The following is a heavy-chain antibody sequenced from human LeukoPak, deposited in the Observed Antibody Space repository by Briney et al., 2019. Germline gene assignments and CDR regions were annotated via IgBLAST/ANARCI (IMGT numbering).Heavy chain of an antibody. D-gene: IGHD3-22*01. CDR3: ARSPLYYYDSSGYSYFDY. CDR1: GYTFTGYY. J-gene: IGHJ4*02. Sequence: ASVKVSCKASGYTFTGYYMHWVRQAPGQVLEWMGWINPNSGGTNYAQKFQGRVTMTRDTSISTAYMELSRLRSDDTAVYYCARSPLYYYDSSGYSYFDYWGQGTLVTVSS. V-gene: IGHV1-2*02. CDR2: INPNSGGT.